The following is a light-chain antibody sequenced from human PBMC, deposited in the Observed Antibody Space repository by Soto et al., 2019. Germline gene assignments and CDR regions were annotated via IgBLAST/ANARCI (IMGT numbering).Light chain of an antibody. J-gene: IGKJ1*01. CDR1: QSLLNSDDGNTY. CDR3: LQRREFPWT. V-gene: IGKV2-40*01. Sequence: DIVMTQTPLSLPVTPGEPASISCRSSQSLLNSDDGNTYLDWYLQKPGQSPQVLIYTSSYRASGVPDRFSGSGSGTDFTLKISRVEAEDVGIYYCLQRREFPWTFGQGTKVEIK. CDR2: TSS.